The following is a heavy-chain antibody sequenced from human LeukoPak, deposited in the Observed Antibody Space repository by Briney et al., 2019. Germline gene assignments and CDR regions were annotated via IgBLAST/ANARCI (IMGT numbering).Heavy chain of an antibody. CDR3: ARGSQPYYDILTGYYPTSSYFDY. CDR1: GFTFDDYT. V-gene: IGHV3-9*01. D-gene: IGHD3-9*01. CDR2: INWNSGSI. J-gene: IGHJ4*02. Sequence: GRSLRLSCTASGFTFDDYTMHWVRQAPGKGLEWVSGINWNSGSIGYADSVKGRFTISRDNAKNSLYLQMNGLRAEDTAVYYCARGSQPYYDILTGYYPTSSYFDYWGQGTLVTVSS.